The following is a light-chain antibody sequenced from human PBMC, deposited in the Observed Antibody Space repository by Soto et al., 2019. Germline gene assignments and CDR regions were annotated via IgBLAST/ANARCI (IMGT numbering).Light chain of an antibody. CDR3: QQYDNLALG. J-gene: IGKJ5*01. V-gene: IGKV1-33*01. CDR1: QDIRNY. Sequence: DTPMTQSPSSLSASVGDRVTITCQASQDIRNYLNWFQQNPGKAPKLLISDASILETGVSSRFSGSGFGRDFTFTLSSLPPEGIASYYCQQYDNLALGFGQGAGLEIK. CDR2: DAS.